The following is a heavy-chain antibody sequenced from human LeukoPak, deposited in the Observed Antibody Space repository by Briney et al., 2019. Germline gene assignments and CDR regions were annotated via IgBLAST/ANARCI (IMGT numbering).Heavy chain of an antibody. CDR1: GFTVNGNY. CDR3: ARGWFGELSGFYYYMDV. D-gene: IGHD3-10*01. Sequence: GGSLRLSCAASGFTVNGNYMTWVRQAPEKGLEWVSLIYSGGSTYYADSVKGRFTISRDNSKNTLYLQMNSLRAEDTAVYYCARGWFGELSGFYYYMDVWGKGTTVTVSS. CDR2: IYSGGST. V-gene: IGHV3-53*01. J-gene: IGHJ6*03.